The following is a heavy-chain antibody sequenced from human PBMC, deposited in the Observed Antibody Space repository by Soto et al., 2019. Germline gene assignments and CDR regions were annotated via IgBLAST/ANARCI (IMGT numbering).Heavy chain of an antibody. J-gene: IGHJ5*02. Sequence: GAPVEPSWEARGASLNSSARCLSRQSNIQGLELMGGIIPIFGTANYAQKFQGRVTITADESTSTAYMELSSLRSEDTAVYYCARVWKSYYDSSGYYHNWFDPRGQGTLVTVSS. V-gene: IGHV1-69*13. D-gene: IGHD3-22*01. CDR2: IIPIFGTA. CDR1: GASLNSSA. CDR3: ARVWKSYYDSSGYYHNWFDP.